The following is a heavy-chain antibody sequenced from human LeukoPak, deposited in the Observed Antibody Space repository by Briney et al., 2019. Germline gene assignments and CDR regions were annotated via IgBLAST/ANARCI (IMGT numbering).Heavy chain of an antibody. Sequence: ASVKVSCKASGYTFTSYGISWVRQAPGQGLEWMGWISAYNGNANYAQKLQGRVTMTTDTSTSTAYMELRSLRSDDTAVYYCAQYYYDSSGYYYAWFDPWGQGTLVTVSS. V-gene: IGHV1-18*01. CDR1: GYTFTSYG. CDR2: ISAYNGNA. J-gene: IGHJ5*02. D-gene: IGHD3-22*01. CDR3: AQYYYDSSGYYYAWFDP.